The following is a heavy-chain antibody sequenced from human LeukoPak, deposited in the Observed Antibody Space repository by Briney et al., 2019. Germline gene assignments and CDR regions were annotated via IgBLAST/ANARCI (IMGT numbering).Heavy chain of an antibody. V-gene: IGHV1-69*13. D-gene: IGHD2-15*01. Sequence: SVKVSCKASGGTFSSYAISWVRQAPGQGLEWMGGIIPIFGTANYAQKFQGRVTITADESTSTAYMELSSLRSEDTAVYYCARGAGGYCSGGSCYGPFDYWGRGTLVTVSS. J-gene: IGHJ4*02. CDR1: GGTFSSYA. CDR3: ARGAGGYCSGGSCYGPFDY. CDR2: IIPIFGTA.